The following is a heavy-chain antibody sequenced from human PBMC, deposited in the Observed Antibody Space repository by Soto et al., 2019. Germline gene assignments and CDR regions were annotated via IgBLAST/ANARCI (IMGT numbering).Heavy chain of an antibody. J-gene: IGHJ3*01. CDR2: ISWNSDKI. CDR3: AKDRDGGSYFDLPDSFDV. Sequence: EVLLVESGGGLVQPGRSLKLSCAASGFTFDNYPMHWVRQAPGKGLEWVSTISWNSDKIAYADSVKGRFTVSRDNAKNSLYLQMNSLRVDDTALYYCAKDRDGGSYFDLPDSFDVWAKGQWSPSLQ. D-gene: IGHD1-26*01. CDR1: GFTFDNYP. V-gene: IGHV3-9*01.